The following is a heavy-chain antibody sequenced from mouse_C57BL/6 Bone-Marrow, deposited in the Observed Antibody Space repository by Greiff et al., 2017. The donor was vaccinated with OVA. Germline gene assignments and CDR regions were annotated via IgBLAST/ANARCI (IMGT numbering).Heavy chain of an antibody. CDR2: ISNGGGST. J-gene: IGHJ2*01. CDR1: GFTFSDYY. V-gene: IGHV5-12*01. Sequence: EVQLVESGGGLVQPGGSLKLSCAASGFTFSDYYMYWVRQTPEKRLEWVAYISNGGGSTYYPDTVKGRFTISTNNAKNTLSLQMSRLKSENTAMYYCSIAEWFDYWGQGTTLTVSS. CDR3: SIAEWFDY. D-gene: IGHD6-1*01.